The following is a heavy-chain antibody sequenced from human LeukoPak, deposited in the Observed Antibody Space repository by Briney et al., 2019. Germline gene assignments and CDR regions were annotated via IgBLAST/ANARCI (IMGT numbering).Heavy chain of an antibody. V-gene: IGHV4-39*07. CDR3: ARSSAVYYYDSSGYYRGYYYYMDV. CDR1: GGSISSGTDY. Sequence: SETLSLTCTVSGGSISSGTDYWSWIRQPPGKGLEWIGEINHSGSTNYNPSLKSRVTISVDTSKNQFSLKLSSVTAADTAVYYCARSSAVYYYDSSGYYRGYYYYMDVWGKGTTVTISS. CDR2: INHSGST. D-gene: IGHD3-22*01. J-gene: IGHJ6*03.